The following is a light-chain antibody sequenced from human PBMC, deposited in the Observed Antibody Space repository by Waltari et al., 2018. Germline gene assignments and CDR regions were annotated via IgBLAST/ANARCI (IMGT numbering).Light chain of an antibody. CDR2: SNN. Sequence: QAGLTQPPSVSTGLSQTAQLTCTGTSDHVDYQVAAWLQQHQGQPPKPPFHSNNDRPSGISERFSASTSGNTASLTITGLQPEDEADYYCSAWDNSLVVVVFGGGTKLTVL. J-gene: IGLJ3*02. V-gene: IGLV10-54*04. CDR1: SDHVDYQV. CDR3: SAWDNSLVVVV.